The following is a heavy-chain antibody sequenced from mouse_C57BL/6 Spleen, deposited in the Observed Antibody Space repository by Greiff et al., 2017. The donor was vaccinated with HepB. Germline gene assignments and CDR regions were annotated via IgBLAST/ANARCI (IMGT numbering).Heavy chain of an antibody. D-gene: IGHD3-3*01. CDR3: ARYLAGDAMDY. V-gene: IGHV7-3*01. CDR2: IRNKANGYTT. J-gene: IGHJ4*01. CDR1: GFTFTDYY. Sequence: EVMLVESGGGLVQPGGSLSLSCAASGFTFTDYYMSWVRQPPGKALEWLGFIRNKANGYTTEYSASVKGRFTISRDNSQSILYLQMNALRAEDSATYYCARYLAGDAMDYWGQGTSVTVSS.